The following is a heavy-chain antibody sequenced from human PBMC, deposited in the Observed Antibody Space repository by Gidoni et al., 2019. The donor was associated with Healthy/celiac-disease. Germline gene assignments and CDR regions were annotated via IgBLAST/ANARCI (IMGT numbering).Heavy chain of an antibody. J-gene: IGHJ2*01. CDR1: GGSFSGYY. CDR2: INHSGST. D-gene: IGHD3-10*01. Sequence: QVQLQQWGAGLLKPSETLSLTCAVYGGSFSGYYWSWIRQPPGKGLEWIGEINHSGSTNYNPSLKSRVTISVDTSKNQFSLKLSSVTAADTAVYYCARGLSSFFSDYYGSRKYWYFDLWGRGTLVTVSS. CDR3: ARGLSSFFSDYYGSRKYWYFDL. V-gene: IGHV4-34*01.